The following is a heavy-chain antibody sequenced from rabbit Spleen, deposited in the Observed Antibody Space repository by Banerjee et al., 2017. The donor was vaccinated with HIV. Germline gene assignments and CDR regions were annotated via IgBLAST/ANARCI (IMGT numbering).Heavy chain of an antibody. J-gene: IGHJ4*01. CDR2: INTATGKA. D-gene: IGHD1-1*01. Sequence: QEQLEESGGDLVKPEGSLTLTCKASGFSFSDRDVMCWVRQAPGKGLEWIGCINTATGKAVYASWAKGRFTISKTSSTTVTLQMTSLTAADTATYFCARDLTSVIGWNFNLWGPGTLVTVS. CDR3: ARDLTSVIGWNFNL. V-gene: IGHV1S45*01. CDR1: GFSFSDRDV.